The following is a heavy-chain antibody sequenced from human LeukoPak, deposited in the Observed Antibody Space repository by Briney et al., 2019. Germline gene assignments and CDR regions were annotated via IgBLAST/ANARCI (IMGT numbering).Heavy chain of an antibody. D-gene: IGHD3-10*01. CDR2: ISYDGSNK. CDR3: ARYNYGSGGYSDY. Sequence: LSGGSLRLSCAASGFTFSSYAMHWVRQAPGKGLEWVAVISYDGSNKYYADSVKGRFTISRDNSKSTLYLQLNSLRVEDTAIYYCARYNYGSGGYSDYWGQGTLVTVSS. CDR1: GFTFSSYA. J-gene: IGHJ4*02. V-gene: IGHV3-30-3*01.